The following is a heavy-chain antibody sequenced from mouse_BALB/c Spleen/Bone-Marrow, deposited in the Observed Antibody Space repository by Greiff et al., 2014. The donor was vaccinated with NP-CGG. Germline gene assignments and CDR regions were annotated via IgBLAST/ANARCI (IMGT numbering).Heavy chain of an antibody. CDR2: INPSNGGT. V-gene: IGHV1S16*01. CDR3: SRGRRDALDY. Sequence: QVQLQQSGAELVKPGASVKLSCKDSGYTFTSYYMYWVKQRPGQGLEWFGEINPSNGGTNFNEKFKNKATLTVDKSSSTAYMQLSSLTSEDSAVYYCSRGRRDALDYWGQGTSVTVSS. J-gene: IGHJ4*01. CDR1: GYTFTSYY.